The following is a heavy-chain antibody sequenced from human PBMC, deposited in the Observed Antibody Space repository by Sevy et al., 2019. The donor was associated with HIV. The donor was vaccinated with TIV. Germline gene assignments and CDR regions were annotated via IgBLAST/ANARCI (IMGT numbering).Heavy chain of an antibody. D-gene: IGHD3-22*01. CDR2: FDPEEGET. Sequence: ASVKVSCKVSGYTLTELSMHWVRQAPGKGLEWMGSFDPEEGETIYAQKFQGRVTMTEDTFKDTAYMELSSLRSEDAAVYYCATTKDYYDSSGSPFDYWGQGTLVTVSS. CDR1: GYTLTELS. V-gene: IGHV1-24*01. CDR3: ATTKDYYDSSGSPFDY. J-gene: IGHJ4*02.